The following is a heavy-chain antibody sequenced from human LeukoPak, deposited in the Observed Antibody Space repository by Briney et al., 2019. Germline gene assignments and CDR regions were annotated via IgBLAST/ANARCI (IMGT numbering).Heavy chain of an antibody. J-gene: IGHJ4*02. CDR1: GGSISSSSYY. Sequence: KPSETLSLTCTVSGGSISSSSYYWGWIRQPPGKGLEWIGEINHSGSTNYNPSLKSRVTISVDTSKNQFSLKLSSVTAADMAVYYCARGTRGARGSYWGQGTLVTVSS. V-gene: IGHV4-39*07. D-gene: IGHD1-26*01. CDR3: ARGTRGARGSY. CDR2: INHSGST.